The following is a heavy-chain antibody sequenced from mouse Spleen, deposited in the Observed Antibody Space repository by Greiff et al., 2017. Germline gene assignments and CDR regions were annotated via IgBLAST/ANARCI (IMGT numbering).Heavy chain of an antibody. Sequence: EVQLQQSGPELVKPGDSVKISCKASGYSFTGYFMNWVMQSHGTSLEWIGRINPYNGDTFYNQKFKGKATLTVDKSSSTAHMELRSLTSEDSAVYYCARSGNYWYFDVWGAGTTVTVSS. CDR2: INPYNGDT. CDR3: ARSGNYWYFDV. V-gene: IGHV1-20*01. CDR1: GYSFTGYF. D-gene: IGHD2-1*01. J-gene: IGHJ1*01.